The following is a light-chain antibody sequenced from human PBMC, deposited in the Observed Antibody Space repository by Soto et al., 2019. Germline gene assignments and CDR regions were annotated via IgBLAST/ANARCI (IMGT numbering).Light chain of an antibody. CDR3: LQSNRLPHT. V-gene: IGKV1-12*01. CDR1: QYISSW. CDR2: AAF. J-gene: IGKJ2*01. Sequence: DIQMTQSPSSVPASVGDRVTITCRASQYISSWLAWYQQKPGKAPQLLIYAAFSLQSGVPSRFSGSGSATDFTLTISSLPPEDFATYYCLQSNRLPHTFDEGTKLEIK.